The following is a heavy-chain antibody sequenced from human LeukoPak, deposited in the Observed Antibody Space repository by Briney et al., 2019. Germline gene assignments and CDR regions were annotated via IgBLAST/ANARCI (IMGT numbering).Heavy chain of an antibody. CDR1: GGSISSYY. CDR3: ARLRLGELSPMYYFDY. Sequence: PSETLSLTCTVSGGSISSYYWSLIRQPPGKGLEWIGYTYNSGSTNYNPSLKSRVTLSVDTSKNQFSLKLSSVTAADTALYYCARLRLGELSPMYYFDYWGQGTLVTVSS. V-gene: IGHV4-59*01. CDR2: TYNSGST. D-gene: IGHD3-16*02. J-gene: IGHJ4*02.